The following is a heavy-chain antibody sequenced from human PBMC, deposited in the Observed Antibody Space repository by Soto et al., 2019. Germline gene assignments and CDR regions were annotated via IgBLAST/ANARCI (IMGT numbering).Heavy chain of an antibody. Sequence: ASVKVSCKASGYTFTSYYIHWVRQAPGQGLEWMGVINPSGGSTTYAQKFQGRVTMTRDTSTSTVYMELSSLRSEDTAVYYCARVYSSSLYYYYGMDVWDQGTTVTVSS. D-gene: IGHD6-6*01. CDR3: ARVYSSSLYYYYGMDV. CDR2: INPSGGST. J-gene: IGHJ6*02. CDR1: GYTFTSYY. V-gene: IGHV1-46*01.